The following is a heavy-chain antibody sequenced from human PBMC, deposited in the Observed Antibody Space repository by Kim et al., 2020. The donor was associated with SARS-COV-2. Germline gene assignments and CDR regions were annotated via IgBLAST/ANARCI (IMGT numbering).Heavy chain of an antibody. CDR1: GGTFSSYA. CDR2: IIPILGIA. D-gene: IGHD6-6*01. Sequence: ASVKVSCKASGGTFSSYAISWVLQAPGQGLEWMGRIIPILGIANYAQKFQGRVTITADKSTSTAYMELSSLRSEDTAVYYCAREYSSSSYFDYWGQGTLVTVSS. CDR3: AREYSSSSYFDY. J-gene: IGHJ4*02. V-gene: IGHV1-69*04.